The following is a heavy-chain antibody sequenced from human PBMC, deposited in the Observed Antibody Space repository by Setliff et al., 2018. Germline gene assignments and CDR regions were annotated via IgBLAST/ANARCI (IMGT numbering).Heavy chain of an antibody. D-gene: IGHD2-15*01. Sequence: SVKVSCKASGDSFSNYAISWVRQAPGQGLEWMGGLIPMFGTPGYAQKFQDRVTITTDESTSTAYMELNSLTSEDTAAYYCARSPALLGIVYLDPWGQGTRVTVSS. CDR1: GDSFSNYA. CDR2: LIPMFGTP. CDR3: ARSPALLGIVYLDP. V-gene: IGHV1-69*05. J-gene: IGHJ5*02.